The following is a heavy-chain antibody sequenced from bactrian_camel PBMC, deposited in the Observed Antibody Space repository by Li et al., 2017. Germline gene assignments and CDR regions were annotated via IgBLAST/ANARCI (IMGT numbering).Heavy chain of an antibody. CDR1: GVIYRSPC. D-gene: IGHD1*01. Sequence: QVQLVESGGGSVQAGGSLKLSCVNSGVIYRSPCMGWFREAPGKAREGIASILSDGPTTYADSVKGRFIISQDNAKNTVYLQMNSLKPEDTAMYYCAAAGPSLSPLVEYGYKFWGQGTQVTVS. CDR2: ILSDGPT. J-gene: IGHJ4*01. V-gene: IGHV3S53*01. CDR3: AAAGPSLSPLVEYGYKF.